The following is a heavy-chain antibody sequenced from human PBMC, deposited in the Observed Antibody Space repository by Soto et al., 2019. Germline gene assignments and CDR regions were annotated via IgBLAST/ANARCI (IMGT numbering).Heavy chain of an antibody. CDR1: GFTFSSYA. V-gene: IGHV3-30-3*01. Sequence: QVQLVESGGGVVQPGRSLRLSCAASGFTFSSYAMHWVRQAPGKGLEGVAVISYDGSNKYYADSVKGRFTISRDNSKNTLYLQMNSLRAEDTAVYYCARPSRFGLMDGMDVWGQGTTVTVSS. D-gene: IGHD3-10*01. J-gene: IGHJ6*02. CDR2: ISYDGSNK. CDR3: ARPSRFGLMDGMDV.